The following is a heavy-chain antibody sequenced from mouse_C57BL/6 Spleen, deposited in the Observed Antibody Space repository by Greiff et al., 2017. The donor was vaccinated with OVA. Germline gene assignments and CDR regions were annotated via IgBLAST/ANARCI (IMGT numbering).Heavy chain of an antibody. J-gene: IGHJ1*03. Sequence: QVQLQQSGAELVKPGASVKLSCKASGYTFPAYTIHWVKQRSGQGLEWIGWFYPGSGSLKYNEKFKDKATLTAAKSSSTVYMERSRLTSEDSAVYFGARHEDGSYDWYFDVWGTGTTVTVSS. CDR2: FYPGSGSL. V-gene: IGHV1-62-2*01. CDR3: ARHEDGSYDWYFDV. CDR1: GYTFPAYT. D-gene: IGHD1-1*02.